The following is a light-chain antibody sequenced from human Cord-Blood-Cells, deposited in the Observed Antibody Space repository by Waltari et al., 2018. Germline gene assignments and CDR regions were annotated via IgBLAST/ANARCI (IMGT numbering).Light chain of an antibody. V-gene: IGKV4-1*01. CDR1: QSVLYSSNNKNY. J-gene: IGKJ3*01. CDR2: WAS. CDR3: QQYYSTPFT. Sequence: DIVMTQSPDSLAVSLGERATINCTSGQSVLYSSNNKNYLAWYQQKPGQPPKLLIYWASTRESGVPDRFSGSGSGTDFTLTISSLQAEDVAVYYCQQYYSTPFTFGPGTKVDIK.